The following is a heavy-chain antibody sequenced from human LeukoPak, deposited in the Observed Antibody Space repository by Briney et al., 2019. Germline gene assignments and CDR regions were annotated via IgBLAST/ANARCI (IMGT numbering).Heavy chain of an antibody. V-gene: IGHV4-30-2*01. D-gene: IGHD3-22*01. CDR3: ARAETYYYDSSGYYWDAFDI. Sequence: SETLSLTCAVSGGSISSGGYSWSWIRQPPGKGLEWIGYIYHSGSTYYNPPLRSRVTISVDRSKNQFSLKLSSVTAADTAVYYCARAETYYYDSSGYYWDAFDIWGQGTMVTVSS. CDR2: IYHSGST. CDR1: GGSISSGGYS. J-gene: IGHJ3*02.